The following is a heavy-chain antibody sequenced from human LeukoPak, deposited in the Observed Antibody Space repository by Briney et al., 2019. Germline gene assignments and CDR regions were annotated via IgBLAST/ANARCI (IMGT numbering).Heavy chain of an antibody. V-gene: IGHV3-48*03. CDR3: ARDWGGGTHDY. CDR2: ISNSGSTI. CDR1: GFTFSSYE. Sequence: PGGSLRLSCAASGFTFSSYEMNWVRQAPGKGLEWVSYISNSGSTIYHADSVKGRFAISRDNAENSLYLQMNSLRAEDTAVYYCARDWGGGTHDYWGQGTLVTVSS. J-gene: IGHJ4*02. D-gene: IGHD3-10*01.